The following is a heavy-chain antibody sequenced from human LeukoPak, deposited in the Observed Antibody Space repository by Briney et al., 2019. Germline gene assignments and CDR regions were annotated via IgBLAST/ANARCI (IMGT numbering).Heavy chain of an antibody. CDR1: GGTFSRYA. Sequence: GASVKVSCKASGGTFSRYAISWVRQAPGQGLEWMGGIIPMFGIANYAQKFQGRVTMTSDTSTTTVFMELSSLRSDDTAVYSCARGLWKWLVDYWGQGTLVTVSS. J-gene: IGHJ4*02. CDR2: IIPMFGIA. V-gene: IGHV1-69*10. CDR3: ARGLWKWLVDY. D-gene: IGHD5-12*01.